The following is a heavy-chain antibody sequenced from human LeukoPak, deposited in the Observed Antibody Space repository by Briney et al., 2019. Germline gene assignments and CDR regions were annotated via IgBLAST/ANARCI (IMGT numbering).Heavy chain of an antibody. Sequence: GGSLRLSCAASGFTFSSYSMNWVRQAPGKGLEWVSSISSSSSYIYYADSVKGRFTISRDNAKNSLYLQMNSLRAEDTAVYYCASGTGDSSSWFLLLDYWGQGTLVTVSS. CDR1: GFTFSSYS. CDR3: ASGTGDSSSWFLLLDY. J-gene: IGHJ4*02. CDR2: ISSSSSYI. D-gene: IGHD6-13*01. V-gene: IGHV3-21*01.